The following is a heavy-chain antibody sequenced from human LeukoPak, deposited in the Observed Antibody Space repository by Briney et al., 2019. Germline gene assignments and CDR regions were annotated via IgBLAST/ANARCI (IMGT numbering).Heavy chain of an antibody. J-gene: IGHJ3*02. CDR3: AKDLGYDYVWGSYRLLSAFDI. D-gene: IGHD3-16*02. Sequence: GGSLRLSCAASGFTFSSYSMNWVRQAPGKGLEWVSAISGSGGSTYYADSVKGRFTISRDNSKNTLYLQMNSLRAEDTAVYYCAKDLGYDYVWGSYRLLSAFDIWGQGTMVTVSS. CDR1: GFTFSSYS. CDR2: ISGSGGST. V-gene: IGHV3-23*01.